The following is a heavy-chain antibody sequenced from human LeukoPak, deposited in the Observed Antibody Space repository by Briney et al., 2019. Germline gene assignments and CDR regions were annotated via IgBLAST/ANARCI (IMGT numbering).Heavy chain of an antibody. J-gene: IGHJ5*02. V-gene: IGHV3-15*01. D-gene: IGHD6-6*01. CDR1: GFTFSNAW. Sequence: GGSLRLSCAVSGFTFSNAWMSWVRQAPGKGLEWVGRIKSETDGGTTDYAAPVKGRFTISRDDSKNTLYLQMNSLRADDTAVYYCARGSSNIAGRDNWFDPWGQGTLVTVSS. CDR3: ARGSSNIAGRDNWFDP. CDR2: IKSETDGGTT.